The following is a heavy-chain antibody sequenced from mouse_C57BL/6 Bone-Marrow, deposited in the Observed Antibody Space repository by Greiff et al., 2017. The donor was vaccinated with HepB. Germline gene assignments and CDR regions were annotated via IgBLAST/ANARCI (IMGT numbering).Heavy chain of an antibody. CDR3: ARPSIYYDYDFAY. CDR1: GFTFSSYG. CDR2: ISSGGSYT. J-gene: IGHJ3*01. Sequence: EVMLVESGGDLVKPGGSLKLSCVASGFTFSSYGMSWVRQTPDKRLEWVATISSGGSYTYYPDSVKGRFTISRDNAKNTLYLQMSSLKSEDTAMYYCARPSIYYDYDFAYWGQGTLVTVSA. D-gene: IGHD2-4*01. V-gene: IGHV5-6*02.